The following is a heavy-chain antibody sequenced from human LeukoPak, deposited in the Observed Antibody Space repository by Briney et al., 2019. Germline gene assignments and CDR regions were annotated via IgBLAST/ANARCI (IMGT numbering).Heavy chain of an antibody. CDR2: IYYSGST. V-gene: IGHV4-39*01. D-gene: IGHD6-19*01. CDR1: GGSISSSY. Sequence: SETMSLTCTVSGGSISSSYWGWIRQPPGKGLEWIGSIYYSGSTHYNPSLKSRVTISVDTSKSQFSLKLSSVTAADTAVYYCARGSSGWVYDYWGQGTLVTVSS. J-gene: IGHJ4*02. CDR3: ARGSSGWVYDY.